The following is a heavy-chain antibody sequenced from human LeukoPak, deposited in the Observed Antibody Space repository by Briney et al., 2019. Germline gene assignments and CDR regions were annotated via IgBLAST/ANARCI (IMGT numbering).Heavy chain of an antibody. CDR1: GGSISSSSYY. CDR2: IYHSGST. D-gene: IGHD3-3*01. CDR3: ARSPPLRFLEWLSGESYYFDY. V-gene: IGHV4-39*07. J-gene: IGHJ4*02. Sequence: SETLSLTCTVSGGSISSSSYYWGWIRQPPGKGLEWIGSIYHSGSTYYNPSLKSRVTISVDRSKNQFSLKLSSVTAADTAVYYCARSPPLRFLEWLSGESYYFDYWGQGTLVTVSS.